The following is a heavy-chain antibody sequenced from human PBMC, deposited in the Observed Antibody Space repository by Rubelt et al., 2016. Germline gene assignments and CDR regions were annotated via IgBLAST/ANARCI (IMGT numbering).Heavy chain of an antibody. V-gene: IGHV4-4*07. Sequence: ESGPGLVKPSETLSLTCTVSGGSISSYYWSWIRQPAGKGLEWIGRIYTSGSTNYNPSLKSRVTMSVDTSKNQFSLKLSSVTAADTAVYYCARGDPDRGSRTLTLDYWGQGTLVTVSS. CDR1: GGSISSYY. D-gene: IGHD4-17*01. J-gene: IGHJ4*02. CDR3: ARGDPDRGSRTLTLDY. CDR2: IYTSGST.